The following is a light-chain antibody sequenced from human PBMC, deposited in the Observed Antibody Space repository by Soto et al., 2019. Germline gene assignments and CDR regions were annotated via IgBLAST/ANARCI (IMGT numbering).Light chain of an antibody. CDR2: DIN. CDR1: SSDVGSYNL. J-gene: IGLJ2*01. Sequence: QSALTQPASVSGSPGQSITISCTGTSSDVGSYNLVSWYQQFPGKAPKLMICDINKRPSGVSDRFSGSKSGNTAYLTISGLQAEDEANYYCCSYAGNYVWVFGEGTKLTVL. V-gene: IGLV2-23*02. CDR3: CSYAGNYVWV.